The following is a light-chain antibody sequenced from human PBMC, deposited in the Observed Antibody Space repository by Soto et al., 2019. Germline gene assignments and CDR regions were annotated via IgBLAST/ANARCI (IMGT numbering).Light chain of an antibody. CDR2: GAS. Sequence: EIVMTQSPATLSVSPGERATLSCRASQSVSSNLAWYQQKPGQAPRLLIYGASTRATGIPARFSGSGSGTEFTLNISSLQSEDLAVYYCQQYNNWPGTFGQGTKVEVK. V-gene: IGKV3-15*01. CDR3: QQYNNWPGT. J-gene: IGKJ1*01. CDR1: QSVSSN.